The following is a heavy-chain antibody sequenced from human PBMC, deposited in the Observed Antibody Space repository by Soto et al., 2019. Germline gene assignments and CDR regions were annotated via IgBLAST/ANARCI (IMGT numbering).Heavy chain of an antibody. Sequence: SGGSLRLSCAASGFTFSTYWMSWVRQAPGKGLEWVANIKQDGSEKWYVDSVKGRFTISRDNSKNTLYLQMNSLRAEDTAVYYCARDPGSEDRDYYYGMDVWGQGTTVTVSS. D-gene: IGHD6-19*01. CDR3: ARDPGSEDRDYYYGMDV. V-gene: IGHV3-7*01. CDR2: IKQDGSEK. J-gene: IGHJ6*02. CDR1: GFTFSTYW.